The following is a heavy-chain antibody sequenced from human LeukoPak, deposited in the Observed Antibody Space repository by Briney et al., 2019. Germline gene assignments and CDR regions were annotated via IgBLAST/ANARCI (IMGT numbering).Heavy chain of an antibody. J-gene: IGHJ4*02. CDR3: ARDLYGDSRYYFDY. V-gene: IGHV4-59*01. D-gene: IGHD4-17*01. Sequence: SETLSLTCTVSGGSISSYYWSWIRQPPGKGLEWIGYIYYGGSTNYNPSLKSRVTISVDTSKNQFSLKLSSVTAADTAVYYCARDLYGDSRYYFDYWGQGTLVTVSS. CDR2: IYYGGST. CDR1: GGSISSYY.